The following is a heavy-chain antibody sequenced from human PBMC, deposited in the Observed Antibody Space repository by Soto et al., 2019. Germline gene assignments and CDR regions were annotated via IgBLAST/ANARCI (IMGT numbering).Heavy chain of an antibody. D-gene: IGHD5-12*01. J-gene: IGHJ6*02. CDR1: GFTFSSYE. CDR2: ISSSGSTI. CDR3: AREYSGYYHFSYYYYYGIDV. V-gene: IGHV3-48*03. Sequence: PGGSLRLSCAASGFTFSSYEMNWVRQAPGKGLEWVSYISSSGSTIYYADSVKGRFTISRDNAKNSLYLQMNSLRAEDTAVYYCAREYSGYYHFSYYYYYGIDVRGQGTTVTVSS.